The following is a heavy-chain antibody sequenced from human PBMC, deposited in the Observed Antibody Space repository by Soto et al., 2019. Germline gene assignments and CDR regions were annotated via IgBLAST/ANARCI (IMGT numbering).Heavy chain of an antibody. CDR3: AKASATGKSDGMDV. CDR2: ISSGSNT. D-gene: IGHD7-27*01. J-gene: IGHJ6*02. Sequence: EVQLLESGGGLVQPGGSLRLSSVASGFPFSSYAMSWVRQTPGRGLECVSSISSGSNTYYTDSVRGRFTISRGNSKNSLYLQMSSLRADDTALYYCAKASATGKSDGMDVWGQGTTVSVSS. V-gene: IGHV3-23*01. CDR1: GFPFSSYA.